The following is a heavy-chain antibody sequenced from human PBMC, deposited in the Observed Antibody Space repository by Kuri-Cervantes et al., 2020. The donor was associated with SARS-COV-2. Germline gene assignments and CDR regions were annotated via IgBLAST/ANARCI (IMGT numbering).Heavy chain of an antibody. Sequence: GSLRLSCTVSGGSISSSSYYWGWIRQPPGKGLEWIGSIYYSGSTYYNPSLKSRVTISVDTSKNQFSLKLSSVTAADTAVYYCARPDYDSIWGFQHWGQGTLVTVSS. CDR1: GGSISSSSYY. D-gene: IGHD3-22*01. CDR3: ARPDYDSIWGFQH. CDR2: IYYSGST. V-gene: IGHV4-39*01. J-gene: IGHJ1*01.